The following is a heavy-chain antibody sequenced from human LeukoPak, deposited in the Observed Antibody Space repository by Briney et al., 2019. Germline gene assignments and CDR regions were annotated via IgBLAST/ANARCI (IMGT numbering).Heavy chain of an antibody. CDR1: GYTFTSYG. J-gene: IGHJ5*02. D-gene: IGHD6-19*01. V-gene: IGHV1-18*01. Sequence: ASVKVSCKASGYTFTSYGISWVRQAPGQGLEWMGWISAYNGNTNYAQKLQGRVTMTTDTSTSTAYMGLRSLRSDDTAVYYCARARTGVASSGWYRWFDPWGQGTLVTVSS. CDR2: ISAYNGNT. CDR3: ARARTGVASSGWYRWFDP.